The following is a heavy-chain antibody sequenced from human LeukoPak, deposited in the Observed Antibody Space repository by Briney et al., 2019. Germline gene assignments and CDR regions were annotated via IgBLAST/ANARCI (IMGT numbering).Heavy chain of an antibody. CDR2: INWNGGST. CDR3: ARDYYDSSGPHDAFDI. CDR1: GFTFDNYG. V-gene: IGHV3-20*04. Sequence: GGSLRLSCAASGFTFDNYGMSWVRQAPGKGLEWVPGINWNGGSTGYADSVKGRFTISRDNAKNSLYLQMNSLRAEDTALYYCARDYYDSSGPHDAFDIWGQGTMVTVSS. D-gene: IGHD3-22*01. J-gene: IGHJ3*02.